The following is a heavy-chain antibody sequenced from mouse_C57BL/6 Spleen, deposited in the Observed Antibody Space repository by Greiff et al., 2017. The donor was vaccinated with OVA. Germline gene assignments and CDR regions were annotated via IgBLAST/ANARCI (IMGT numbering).Heavy chain of an antibody. CDR1: GYTFTSYW. D-gene: IGHD1-1*01. Sequence: EVQLQESGTVLARPGASVKMSCKTSGYTFTSYWMHWVKQRPGQGLEWIGAIYPGNSDTRYNQKFKGKAKLTAVTSASTAYMELSSLTNEDSAVYYCTSYYYGSSCWYFDVWGTGTTVTVSS. J-gene: IGHJ1*03. V-gene: IGHV1-5*01. CDR3: TSYYYGSSCWYFDV. CDR2: IYPGNSDT.